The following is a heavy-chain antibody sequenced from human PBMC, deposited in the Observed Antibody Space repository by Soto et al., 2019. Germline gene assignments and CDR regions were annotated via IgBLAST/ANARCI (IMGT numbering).Heavy chain of an antibody. CDR2: IYYSGST. V-gene: IGHV4-61*08. J-gene: IGHJ3*02. D-gene: IGHD4-17*01. CDR3: ARPAVTTVTGVAFDI. Sequence: SETLSLTCTVSGDSITSGGYYWSWIRQPPGKGLEWIGYIYYSGSTNYNPSLKSRVTISVDTSKNQFSLKLSSVTAADTAVYYCARPAVTTVTGVAFDIWGQGTMVTVSS. CDR1: GDSITSGGYY.